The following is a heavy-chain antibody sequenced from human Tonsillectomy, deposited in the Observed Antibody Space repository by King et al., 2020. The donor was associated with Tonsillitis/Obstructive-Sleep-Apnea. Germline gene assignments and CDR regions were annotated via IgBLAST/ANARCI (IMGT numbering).Heavy chain of an antibody. CDR2: IYYSGST. CDR1: GGSISSYY. Sequence: VQLQESGPGLVKPSETLSLTCTVSGGSISSYYWSWIRQPPGKGLEWIGYIYYSGSTNYNPSLKSRVTISVDTSKNQFSLKLSSVTAADTAVYYCAREADFWSGLDYWGQGTLVTVSS. V-gene: IGHV4-59*01. CDR3: AREADFWSGLDY. J-gene: IGHJ4*02. D-gene: IGHD3-3*01.